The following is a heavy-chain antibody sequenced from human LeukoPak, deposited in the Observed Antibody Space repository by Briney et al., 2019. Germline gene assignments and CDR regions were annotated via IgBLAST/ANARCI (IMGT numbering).Heavy chain of an antibody. CDR1: GGSISSGGYS. V-gene: IGHV4-30-2*01. J-gene: IGHJ4*02. Sequence: SQTLSLTCAVSGGSISSGGYSWGWIRQPPGRGLEWIGYIYHSGSTYYNPSLKSRVTISVDRSKNQFSLKLSSVTAADTAVYYCARKGLGGDLFDYWGQGTLVTVSS. CDR3: ARKGLGGDLFDY. CDR2: IYHSGST. D-gene: IGHD4-17*01.